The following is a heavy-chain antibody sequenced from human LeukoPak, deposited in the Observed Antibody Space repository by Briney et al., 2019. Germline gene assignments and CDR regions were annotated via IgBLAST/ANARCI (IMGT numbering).Heavy chain of an antibody. CDR2: INHSGST. V-gene: IGHV4-34*01. Sequence: SETLSLTCAVYGGSFSGYYWSWIRQPPGKGLEWIGEINHSGSTNYNPSLKSRVTISVDTSKSQFSLKLSSVTAADTAVYYCARGPIYGDYADAFDIWGQGTMVTVSS. J-gene: IGHJ3*02. D-gene: IGHD4-17*01. CDR3: ARGPIYGDYADAFDI. CDR1: GGSFSGYY.